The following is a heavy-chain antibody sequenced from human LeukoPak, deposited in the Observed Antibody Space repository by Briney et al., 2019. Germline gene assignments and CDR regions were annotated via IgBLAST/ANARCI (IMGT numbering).Heavy chain of an antibody. CDR3: ARGRRLRFLEWLYQFDP. Sequence: SETLSLTCAVYGGSFSGYYWSWIRQPPGKGLEWIGEINHSGSTNYNLSLKRRLTISLDTSKNQFSLKLSSVTAADTAVYYCARGRRLRFLEWLYQFDPWGQGTLVTVSS. J-gene: IGHJ5*02. CDR2: INHSGST. D-gene: IGHD3-3*01. CDR1: GGSFSGYY. V-gene: IGHV4-34*01.